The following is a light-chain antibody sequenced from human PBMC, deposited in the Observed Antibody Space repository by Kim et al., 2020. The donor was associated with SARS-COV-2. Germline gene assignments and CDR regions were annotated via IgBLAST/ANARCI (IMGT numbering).Light chain of an antibody. CDR2: GKN. Sequence: SSELTQDPAVSVALGQTVRITCQGDSLRSYYASWYQQKPGQAPVLVIYGKNNRPSWIPDRFSGSSSGNTASLTITGAQAEDEADYYCNSRDSSGHHLVFG. CDR3: NSRDSSGHHLV. J-gene: IGLJ2*01. CDR1: SLRSYY. V-gene: IGLV3-19*01.